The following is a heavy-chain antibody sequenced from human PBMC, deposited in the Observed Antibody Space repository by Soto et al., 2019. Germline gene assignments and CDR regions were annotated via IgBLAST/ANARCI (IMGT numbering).Heavy chain of an antibody. Sequence: ASVKVSCKASGYTFTGYYMHWVRQAPGQGLEWMGWINPNSGGTNYAQKFQGRVTMTRDTSISTAYMELSRLRSDDTAVYYCARGGYCSGGSCYAEYFQHWGQGTLVTVSS. CDR2: INPNSGGT. J-gene: IGHJ1*01. D-gene: IGHD2-15*01. CDR1: GYTFTGYY. V-gene: IGHV1-2*02. CDR3: ARGGYCSGGSCYAEYFQH.